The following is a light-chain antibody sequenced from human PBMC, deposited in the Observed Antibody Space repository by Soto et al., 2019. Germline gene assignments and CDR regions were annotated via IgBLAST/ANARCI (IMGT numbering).Light chain of an antibody. CDR3: QRYNSYSRT. CDR1: QSISSW. J-gene: IGKJ1*01. Sequence: DIQMTQSPSILSASVGDRFTITFRASQSISSWLAWYQQKPGKAPKLLIYDASSLESGVPSRFSGSGSGTEFTLTISSLQPDDFATYYCQRYNSYSRTFGQGTKVDIK. CDR2: DAS. V-gene: IGKV1-5*01.